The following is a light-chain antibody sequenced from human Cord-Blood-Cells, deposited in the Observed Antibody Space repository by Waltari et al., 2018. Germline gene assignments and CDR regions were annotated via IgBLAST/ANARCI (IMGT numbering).Light chain of an antibody. CDR2: WVS. CDR1: SSDVGSYNL. J-gene: IGLJ3*02. CDR3: CSYAGSSTWV. Sequence: QSALTQPDSVSGSPGQSITISCTGTSSDVGSYNLVSWYQQHPGKAPKLIIYWVSNRPSGVSNRFSCSNSGNTASPTISGLQAEDEADYYCCSYAGSSTWVFGGGTKLTVL. V-gene: IGLV2-23*02.